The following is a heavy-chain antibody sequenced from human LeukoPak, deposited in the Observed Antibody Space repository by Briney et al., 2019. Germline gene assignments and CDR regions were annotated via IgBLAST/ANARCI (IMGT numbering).Heavy chain of an antibody. CDR1: GASISSAGYY. CDR3: ARDEGGVALLDF. CDR2: IYHSGST. J-gene: IGHJ4*02. Sequence: PSETLSLTCTVSGASISSAGYYWSWLRQHPGQGLEWIGYIYHSGSTYYNPSLKRRVIISLDTSKNQFSLKVRSVTAADTAVYCCARDEGGVALLDFWGQGTLVTVSS. V-gene: IGHV4-31*03. D-gene: IGHD5-12*01.